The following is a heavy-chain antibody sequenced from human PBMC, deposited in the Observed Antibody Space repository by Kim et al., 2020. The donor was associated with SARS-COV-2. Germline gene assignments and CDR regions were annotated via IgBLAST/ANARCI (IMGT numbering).Heavy chain of an antibody. J-gene: IGHJ1*01. CDR3: ARGRVAGTRYFQH. D-gene: IGHD6-19*01. CDR2: INHSGST. V-gene: IGHV4-34*01. CDR1: GGSFSGYY. Sequence: SETLSLTCAVYGGSFSGYYWSWIRQPPGKGLEWIGEINHSGSTNYNPSLKSRVTISVDTSKNQFSLKLSSVTAADTAVYYCARGRVAGTRYFQHWGQGTLVTVSS.